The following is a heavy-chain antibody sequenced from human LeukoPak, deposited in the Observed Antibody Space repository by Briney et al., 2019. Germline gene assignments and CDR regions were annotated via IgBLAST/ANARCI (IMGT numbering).Heavy chain of an antibody. V-gene: IGHV1-2*02. CDR3: ARLFGSGSSWDLDY. CDR2: INPNSGGT. D-gene: IGHD3-10*01. Sequence: ASVKVSCKASGYTFTADYYIHWVRQAPGQGLEWMGWINPNSGGTNYVQKFQGRVTMTRDTSISTAYMELSSLRSEDTAVYYCARLFGSGSSWDLDYWGQGTLVTVSS. CDR1: GYTFTADYY. J-gene: IGHJ4*02.